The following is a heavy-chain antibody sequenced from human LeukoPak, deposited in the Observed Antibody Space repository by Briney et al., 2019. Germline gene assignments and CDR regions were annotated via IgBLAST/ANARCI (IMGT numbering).Heavy chain of an antibody. CDR2: IYSGGSA. Sequence: GGSLRLSCAASGFTVSSNYMSWVRQAPGKGLEWVSVIYSGGSAYYADSVKGRFTISRDNSKNTLYLQMNSLGAGDTALYFCAKNSYGLAVADYWGQGTLVTVSS. J-gene: IGHJ4*02. CDR1: GFTVSSNY. D-gene: IGHD6-19*01. CDR3: AKNSYGLAVADY. V-gene: IGHV3-53*01.